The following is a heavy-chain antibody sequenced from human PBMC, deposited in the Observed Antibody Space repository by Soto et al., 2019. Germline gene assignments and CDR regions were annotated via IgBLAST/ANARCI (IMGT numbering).Heavy chain of an antibody. CDR1: GGSFSGYY. D-gene: IGHD4-17*01. V-gene: IGHV4-34*01. CDR2: INHSGST. CDR3: ARPMPTVTTRAFDI. J-gene: IGHJ3*02. Sequence: QVQLQQWGAGLLKPSETLSLTCAVYGGSFSGYYWSWIRQPPGKGLEWIGEINHSGSTNYNPSLKSRVTISVDTSKNQFSLKLSSVTAADTAVYYCARPMPTVTTRAFDIWGQGTMVTVSS.